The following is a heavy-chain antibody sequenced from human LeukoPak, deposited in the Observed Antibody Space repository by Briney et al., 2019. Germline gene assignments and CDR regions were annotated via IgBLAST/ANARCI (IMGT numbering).Heavy chain of an antibody. CDR2: AYYSGST. CDR1: GGSISSSSYY. Sequence: PSETLSLTCTVSGGSISSSSYYWGWIRQPPGKGLEWIGSAYYSGSTYYNPSLKSRVTISVDTSKNQFSLKLSSVTAADTAVYYCAREGGYGSGGLDYWGQGTLVTVSS. D-gene: IGHD3-10*01. V-gene: IGHV4-39*07. J-gene: IGHJ4*02. CDR3: AREGGYGSGGLDY.